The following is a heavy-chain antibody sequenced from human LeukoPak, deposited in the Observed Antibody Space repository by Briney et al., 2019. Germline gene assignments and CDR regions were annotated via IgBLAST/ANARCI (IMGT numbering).Heavy chain of an antibody. D-gene: IGHD3-10*01. CDR2: ISGSGGST. Sequence: GGSLRLSCAASGFTVSSNYIKWVRQAPGKGLEWVSAISGSGGSTYYADSVKGRFTISRDNSKNTLYLQMNSLRAEDTAVYYCAKGGYYYGSGSFLDYWGQGTLVTVSS. V-gene: IGHV3-23*01. CDR1: GFTVSSNY. J-gene: IGHJ4*02. CDR3: AKGGYYYGSGSFLDY.